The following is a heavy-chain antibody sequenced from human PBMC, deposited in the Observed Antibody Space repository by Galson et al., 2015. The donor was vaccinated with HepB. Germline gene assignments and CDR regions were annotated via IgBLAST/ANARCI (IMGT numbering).Heavy chain of an antibody. J-gene: IGHJ3*02. CDR1: GASISSGGYL. CDR2: IFYTGST. CDR3: ASYFSAYDRRVFDI. Sequence: TLSLTCTVSGASISSGGYLWNWIRQHPGKGLEWIGNIFYTGSTDYNPSLKSRVTISADRSKNQFSLTLRSMTAADTAVYYCASYFSAYDRRVFDIWGQGTVVTVSS. V-gene: IGHV4-31*03. D-gene: IGHD5-12*01.